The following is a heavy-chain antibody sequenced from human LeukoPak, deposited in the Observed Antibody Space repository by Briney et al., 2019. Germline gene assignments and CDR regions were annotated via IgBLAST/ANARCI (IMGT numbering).Heavy chain of an antibody. CDR3: ARGLTTAEMATIRGFDY. Sequence: SETLSPTCTVSGGSISIYYWNWIRQPAGKRLGWIGRIFTRGIPNYNPSLKSRVTMSVDTSKNQFSLKLSSVTAADTAVYYCARGLTTAEMATIRGFDYWGQGTLVTVSS. V-gene: IGHV4-4*07. J-gene: IGHJ4*02. CDR2: IFTRGIP. CDR1: GGSISIYY. D-gene: IGHD5-24*01.